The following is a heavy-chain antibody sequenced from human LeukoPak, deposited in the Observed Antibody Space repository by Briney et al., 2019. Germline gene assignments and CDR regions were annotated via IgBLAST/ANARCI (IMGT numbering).Heavy chain of an antibody. CDR3: ARARNNYDSSGFSALDY. Sequence: GSLRLSCAASGFTFSSYSMNWVRQAPGKGLEWVSSISSSSSYIYYADSVKGRFTISRDNAKNSLYLQMNSLRAEDTAVYYCARARNNYDSSGFSALDYWGQGTLVTVSS. D-gene: IGHD3-22*01. J-gene: IGHJ4*02. CDR1: GFTFSSYS. CDR2: ISSSSSYI. V-gene: IGHV3-21*01.